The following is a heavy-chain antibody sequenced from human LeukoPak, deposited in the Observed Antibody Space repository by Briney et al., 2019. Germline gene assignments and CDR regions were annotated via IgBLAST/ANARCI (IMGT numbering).Heavy chain of an antibody. D-gene: IGHD2-8*01. CDR2: INAGNGNT. J-gene: IGHJ6*02. CDR1: GYTFNHHG. Sequence: ASVKVSCKASGYTFNHHGIHWVRQAPGQRLEWMGWINAGNGNTKYSQKFQGRVTITSDTSASTAYMELSSLRSEDTAVYYCARDRPLGYCTNSVCPLGNGMDVWGQGTTVTVSS. CDR3: ARDRPLGYCTNSVCPLGNGMDV. V-gene: IGHV1-3*01.